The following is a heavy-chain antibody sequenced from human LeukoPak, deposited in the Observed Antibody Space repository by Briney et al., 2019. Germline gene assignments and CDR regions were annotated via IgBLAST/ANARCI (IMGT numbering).Heavy chain of an antibody. CDR3: ARGPYLGYCSGGSCNQFDY. Sequence: GGSLRLSCAASGFTFSSYAMNWVRQAPGEGLEWVSAISGSGGSTYYADSVKGRFTISRDNSKNTLYLQMNSLRAEDTAVYYCARGPYLGYCSGGSCNQFDYWGQGTLVTVSS. CDR1: GFTFSSYA. D-gene: IGHD2-15*01. V-gene: IGHV3-23*01. CDR2: ISGSGGST. J-gene: IGHJ4*02.